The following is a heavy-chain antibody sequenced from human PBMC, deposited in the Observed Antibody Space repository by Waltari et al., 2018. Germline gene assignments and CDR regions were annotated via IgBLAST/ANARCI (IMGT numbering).Heavy chain of an antibody. Sequence: EVQLVESGGGLVQPGGSLRLSCAASGFTFRSNWIAWVRQDPGRGLEWVANINQDGGETYYVDSVRGRFTISRDNARNSLYLQMDSLRDEDTALYYCARDRGWNTLDYWGQGTLVTVSS. CDR1: GFTFRSNW. V-gene: IGHV3-7*04. J-gene: IGHJ4*02. CDR3: ARDRGWNTLDY. CDR2: INQDGGET. D-gene: IGHD6-19*01.